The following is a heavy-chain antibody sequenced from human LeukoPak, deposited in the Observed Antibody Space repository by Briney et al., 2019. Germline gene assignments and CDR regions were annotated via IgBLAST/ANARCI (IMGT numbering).Heavy chain of an antibody. Sequence: SETPSLTCTVSGGSISSYYWSWIRQPPGKGLEWIGYIYYSGTTNYNPSLKSRVTISVDTSKNQFSLKLSSVTAADTAVYYCARGVYIAAAQYAYWGQGTLVTVSS. J-gene: IGHJ4*02. CDR1: GGSISSYY. D-gene: IGHD6-13*01. V-gene: IGHV4-59*01. CDR2: IYYSGTT. CDR3: ARGVYIAAAQYAY.